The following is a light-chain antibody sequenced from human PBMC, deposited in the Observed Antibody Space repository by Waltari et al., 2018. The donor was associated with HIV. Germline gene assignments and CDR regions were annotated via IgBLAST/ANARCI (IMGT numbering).Light chain of an antibody. CDR2: KAS. CDR3: QQYDSYSLA. CDR1: QSISSW. V-gene: IGKV1-5*03. J-gene: IGKJ4*01. Sequence: DIQMTQSPSTLSESVGDRVTITCRASQSISSWLAWYQQKPGKAPKLLIYKASTLESGVPSRFSGSGSETEFTLTISSLQPDDFATYYCQQYDSYSLAFGGGTKVEIK.